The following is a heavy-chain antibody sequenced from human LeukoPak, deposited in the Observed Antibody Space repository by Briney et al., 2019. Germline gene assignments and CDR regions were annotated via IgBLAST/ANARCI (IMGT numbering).Heavy chain of an antibody. V-gene: IGHV1-2*06. Sequence: ASVKVSCKASGYTFTGYYMHWVRQAPGQGLEWMGRINPNSGGTNYAQKFQGRVTMTRDTSISTAYMELSRLRPDDTAVYYCARGGVFLVDTAMVADYWGQGTLVTVSS. D-gene: IGHD5-18*01. J-gene: IGHJ4*02. CDR1: GYTFTGYY. CDR2: INPNSGGT. CDR3: ARGGVFLVDTAMVADY.